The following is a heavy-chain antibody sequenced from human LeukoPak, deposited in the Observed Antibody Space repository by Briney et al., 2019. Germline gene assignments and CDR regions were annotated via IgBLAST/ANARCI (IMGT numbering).Heavy chain of an antibody. D-gene: IGHD5-18*01. CDR3: ARRTTAMALDY. CDR2: ISSSSSYI. J-gene: IGHJ4*02. CDR1: GFTFSSYS. Sequence: GGSLRLSCAASGFTFSSYSMNWVRQAPGKELEWLSSISSSSSYIYYADSVKGRFTISRDNAKNSLYLQMNSLRAEDTAVYYCARRTTAMALDYWGQGTLVTVSS. V-gene: IGHV3-21*01.